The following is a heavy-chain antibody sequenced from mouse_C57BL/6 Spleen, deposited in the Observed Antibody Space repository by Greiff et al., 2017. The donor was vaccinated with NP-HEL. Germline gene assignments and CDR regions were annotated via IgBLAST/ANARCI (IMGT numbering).Heavy chain of an antibody. V-gene: IGHV1-69*01. D-gene: IGHD1-1*02. J-gene: IGHJ1*03. CDR2: IDPSDSYT. Sequence: VQLQQPGAELVMPGASVKLSCKASGYTFTSYWMHWVKQRPGQGLEWIGEIDPSDSYTNYNQKVKGKSTLTVDKSSSTAYLQLTSLTSEDSAVYYCARRRTMGYSGYWYFDFWGTGTTVTVSS. CDR3: ARRRTMGYSGYWYFDF. CDR1: GYTFTSYW.